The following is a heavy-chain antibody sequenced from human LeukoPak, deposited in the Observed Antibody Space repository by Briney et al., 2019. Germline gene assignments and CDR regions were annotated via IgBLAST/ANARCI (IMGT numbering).Heavy chain of an antibody. CDR3: VRLFGGVTTFDY. D-gene: IGHD4-17*01. CDR2: INQDGSAE. V-gene: IGHV3-7*01. Sequence: GGTLRLSCAASGFSFSTYSMSWVRQAPGKGLDWVASINQDGSAEYYVDSVRGRFTISRDNAKNSLYLQVNSLRVDDTAVYYCVRLFGGVTTFDYWGQGTLVTVSS. CDR1: GFSFSTYS. J-gene: IGHJ4*02.